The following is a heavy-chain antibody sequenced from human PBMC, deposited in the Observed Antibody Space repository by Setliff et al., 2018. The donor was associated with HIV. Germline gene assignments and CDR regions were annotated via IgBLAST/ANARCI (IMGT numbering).Heavy chain of an antibody. J-gene: IGHJ4*02. CDR1: GGSISSNW. V-gene: IGHV4-4*02. CDR2: IYHSGST. Sequence: PSETLSLTCAVSGGSISSNWWSWVRQSPGKGLEWIGEIYHSGSTHYNPSLQSRVTISVDKSKSQFSLKLNSVTAADTAVYYCARHTVGAFDYWGQGTLVTVSS. D-gene: IGHD1-26*01. CDR3: ARHTVGAFDY.